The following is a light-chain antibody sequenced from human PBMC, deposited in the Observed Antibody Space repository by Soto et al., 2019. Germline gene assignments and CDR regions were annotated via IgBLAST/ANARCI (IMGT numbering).Light chain of an antibody. Sequence: QSVLTQPASVSGSPGQSITISCTGTSSDVGYYNYVSWYQQHPGKAPKLMIYEVSNRPSGVSNRFSGSKSGNTASLTISGLQAEDEADYYCSSYTSSTTPAVLGGGTKVTVL. CDR3: SSYTSSTTPAV. CDR1: SSDVGYYNY. J-gene: IGLJ2*01. CDR2: EVS. V-gene: IGLV2-14*01.